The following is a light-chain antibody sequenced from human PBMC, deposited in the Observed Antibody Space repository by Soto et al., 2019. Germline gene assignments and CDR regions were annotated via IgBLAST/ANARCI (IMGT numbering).Light chain of an antibody. V-gene: IGLV2-14*03. CDR1: SSDVCGYNY. CDR2: DVS. Sequence: QSVLTQPASVSGSPGQSITISCTGTSSDVCGYNYVSWYQHHPGKAPKLMIYDVSNRPSGVSNRFSGSKSGNTASLTISGLQPEDEADYYCCSYTTSNTRQIVFGTGPKVTVL. CDR3: CSYTTSNTRQIV. J-gene: IGLJ1*01.